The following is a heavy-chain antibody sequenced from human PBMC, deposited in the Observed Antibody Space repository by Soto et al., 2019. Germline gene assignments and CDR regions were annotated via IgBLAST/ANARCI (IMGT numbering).Heavy chain of an antibody. J-gene: IGHJ4*02. V-gene: IGHV4-59*01. CDR2: IYYSGST. CDR1: GGSISDFY. CDR3: ARVGGLAARTFDY. Sequence: SETLSLTCTVSGGSISDFYWSWIRQPPGKGLEWIGYIYYSGSTNYNPSLKSRVTISVDTSKNQFSLNLRSMSPADTAVYYCARVGGLAARTFDYWGPGTLVTVSS. D-gene: IGHD6-6*01.